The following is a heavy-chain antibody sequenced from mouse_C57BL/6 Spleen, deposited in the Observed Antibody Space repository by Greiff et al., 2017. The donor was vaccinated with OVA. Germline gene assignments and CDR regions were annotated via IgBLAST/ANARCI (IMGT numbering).Heavy chain of an antibody. J-gene: IGHJ2*01. Sequence: VQLKQPGAELVKPGASVKLSCKASGYTFTSYWMHWVKQRPGQGLEWIGMIHPNSGSTNYNEKFKSKATLTVDKSSSTAYMQLSSLTSEDSAVYYCAREGDGYYVPYWGQGTTLTVSS. CDR3: AREGDGYYVPY. CDR2: IHPNSGST. D-gene: IGHD2-3*01. CDR1: GYTFTSYW. V-gene: IGHV1-64*01.